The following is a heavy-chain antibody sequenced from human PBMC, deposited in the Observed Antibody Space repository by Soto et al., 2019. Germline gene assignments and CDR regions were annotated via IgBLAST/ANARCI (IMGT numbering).Heavy chain of an antibody. CDR1: GFTFITNV. Sequence: GSLSLSCAASGFTFITNVLSWVRQAPGKGLDWVSGITGSGRDTYYADSVKGRFTISRDNSKNMVFLQMNSLRAEDTALYYCAKNGLDNSPSAIDSWGPGTLVTVSS. D-gene: IGHD2-8*01. CDR2: ITGSGRDT. V-gene: IGHV3-23*01. CDR3: AKNGLDNSPSAIDS. J-gene: IGHJ4*02.